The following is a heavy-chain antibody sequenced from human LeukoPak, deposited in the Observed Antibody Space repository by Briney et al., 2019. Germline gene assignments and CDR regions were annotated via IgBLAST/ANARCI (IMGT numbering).Heavy chain of an antibody. CDR3: ARAWGTTGPPPNY. CDR2: INHSGNT. D-gene: IGHD3-16*01. J-gene: IGHJ4*02. Sequence: SETLSLTCAVYGGSFTDYYWTWIRQPPGKGLEWIGEINHSGNTNYNPSLKSRVTISVDTSKKQFSLSLRSATAADTAVYYCARAWGTTGPPPNYWGQGALVTVSS. CDR1: GGSFTDYY. V-gene: IGHV4-34*01.